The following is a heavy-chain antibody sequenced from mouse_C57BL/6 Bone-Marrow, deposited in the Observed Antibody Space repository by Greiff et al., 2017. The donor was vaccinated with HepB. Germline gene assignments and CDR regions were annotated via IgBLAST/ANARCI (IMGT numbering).Heavy chain of an antibody. V-gene: IGHV1-50*01. J-gene: IGHJ3*01. CDR2: IDPSDSYT. CDR1: GYTFTSYW. CDR3: ASFAY. Sequence: VQLQQPGAELVKPGASVKLSCKASGYTFTSYWMQWVKQRPGQGLEWIGEIDPSDSYTNYNQKFKGKATLTVDKSSSTAYMQLSSLTSEDSAVYYCASFAYWGQGTLVTVSA.